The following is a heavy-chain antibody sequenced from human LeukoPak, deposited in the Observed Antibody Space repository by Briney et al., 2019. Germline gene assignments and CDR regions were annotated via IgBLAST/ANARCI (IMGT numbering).Heavy chain of an antibody. CDR1: GGSISSSSYY. V-gene: IGHV4-39*01. CDR3: ARHGGGITMIVVVIPLPPAFDI. CDR2: IYYSGST. D-gene: IGHD3-22*01. Sequence: SETLSLTCTVSGGSISSSSYYWGWIRQPPGKGLEWIGRIYYSGSTYYNPSLKSRLTISVDTSKNQFSLKLSSVTAADTAVYYCARHGGGITMIVVVIPLPPAFDIWGQGTMVTVSS. J-gene: IGHJ3*02.